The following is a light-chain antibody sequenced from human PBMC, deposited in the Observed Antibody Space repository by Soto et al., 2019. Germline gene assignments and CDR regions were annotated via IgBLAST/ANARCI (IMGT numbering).Light chain of an antibody. CDR2: NAS. J-gene: IGKJ2*02. CDR1: QGISGW. V-gene: IGKV1-5*03. Sequence: DIPMTQSPSTLSASVGARVTITCRARQGISGWLAWYQQKTGKAPKLMIYNASSLERGVRSRFSGSGTGTVFTLTISSLQPDYFATYCCQHQGTFGQGTKLEIK. CDR3: QHQGT.